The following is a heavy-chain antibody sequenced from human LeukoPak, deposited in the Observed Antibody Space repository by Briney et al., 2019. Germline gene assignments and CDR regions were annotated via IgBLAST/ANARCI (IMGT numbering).Heavy chain of an antibody. CDR3: ARAPYFWSGYYIGYFDY. CDR1: GGSISSSSYY. V-gene: IGHV4-39*01. J-gene: IGHJ4*02. Sequence: PSETLSLTCTVSGGSISSSSYYWGWIRQPPGKGLEWIGSIYYSGSTYYNPSLKSRVTISVDTSKNQFSLKLSSVTAADTAVYYCARAPYFWSGYYIGYFDYWGQGTLVTVSS. CDR2: IYYSGST. D-gene: IGHD3-3*01.